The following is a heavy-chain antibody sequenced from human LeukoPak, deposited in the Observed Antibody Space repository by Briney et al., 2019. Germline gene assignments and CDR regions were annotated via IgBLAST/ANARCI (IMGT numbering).Heavy chain of an antibody. Sequence: ASVKVSCKASGYIFTSYDINCVRQATGQRLEWLGWMSPNSGNTGYAQKFQGRVTMTRSTALSTAYMELSSLKSDDTAVYYCTRGPPNWGYDFWGQGTLVTVSS. CDR1: GYIFTSYD. D-gene: IGHD3/OR15-3a*01. V-gene: IGHV1-8*01. CDR3: TRGPPNWGYDF. J-gene: IGHJ4*02. CDR2: MSPNSGNT.